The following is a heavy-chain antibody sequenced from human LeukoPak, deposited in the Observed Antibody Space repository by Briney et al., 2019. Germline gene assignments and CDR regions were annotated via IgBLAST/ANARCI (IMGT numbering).Heavy chain of an antibody. Sequence: ASVKVSCKASGYTFTGYYMHWVRQAPGQGLEWMGWINPNSGGTNYAQKFRGRVTMIRDTSISTAYMELSRLRSDDTAVYYCAREVESSGYSNWFDPWGQGTLVTVSS. V-gene: IGHV1-2*02. CDR1: GYTFTGYY. J-gene: IGHJ5*02. CDR2: INPNSGGT. D-gene: IGHD3-22*01. CDR3: AREVESSGYSNWFDP.